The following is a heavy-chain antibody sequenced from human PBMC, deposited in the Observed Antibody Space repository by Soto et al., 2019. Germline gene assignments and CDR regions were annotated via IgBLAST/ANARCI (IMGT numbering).Heavy chain of an antibody. CDR2: IVVGSGNT. V-gene: IGHV1-58*02. D-gene: IGHD1-26*01. CDR1: GFTFTSSA. Sequence: QMQLVQSGPEVKKPGTSVKVSCKASGFTFTSSAMQWVRQARGQRLEWIGWIVVGSGNTNYAQKFQERVTITRDMSTSAAYMELSSLRSEDTAVYYCAAFSGSYQPGYYGMDVWGQGTTVTVSS. J-gene: IGHJ6*02. CDR3: AAFSGSYQPGYYGMDV.